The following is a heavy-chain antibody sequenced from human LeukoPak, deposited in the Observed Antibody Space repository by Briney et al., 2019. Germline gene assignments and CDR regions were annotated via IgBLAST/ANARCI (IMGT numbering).Heavy chain of an antibody. CDR2: ISYDGNNQ. J-gene: IGHJ4*02. V-gene: IGHV3-30-3*01. CDR1: GFTFSTYA. CDR3: ARDVVYDDKFGASDY. Sequence: GGSLRLSCAASGFTFSTYAMHWVRQAPGKGLEWVAVISYDGNNQYYAGSVKGRFTISRDNSKNTLDLQMNSLRAEDTALYYCARDVVYDDKFGASDYWGQGTLVTVSS. D-gene: IGHD2-8*02.